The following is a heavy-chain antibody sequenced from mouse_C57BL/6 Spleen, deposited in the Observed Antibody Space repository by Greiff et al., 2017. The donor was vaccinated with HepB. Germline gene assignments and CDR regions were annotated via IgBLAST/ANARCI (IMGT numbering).Heavy chain of an antibody. Sequence: VHVKQSGAELVRPGASVKLSCTASGFNIKDDYMHWVKQRPEQGLEWIGWIDPENGDTEYAPKFQGKATITADTSSNTAYLQLSSLTSEDTAVYYCTTYGSSYWYFDVWGTGTTVTVSS. D-gene: IGHD1-1*01. V-gene: IGHV14-4*01. CDR3: TTYGSSYWYFDV. CDR1: GFNIKDDY. J-gene: IGHJ1*03. CDR2: IDPENGDT.